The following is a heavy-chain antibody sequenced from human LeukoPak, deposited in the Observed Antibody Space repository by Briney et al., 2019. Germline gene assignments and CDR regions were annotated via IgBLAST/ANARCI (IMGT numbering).Heavy chain of an antibody. CDR2: ISGSGGST. CDR1: GFTFSSYA. CDR3: AKDYVQLKVFDY. J-gene: IGHJ4*02. V-gene: IGHV3-23*01. D-gene: IGHD1-1*01. Sequence: GGSLRLSCAASGFTFSSYAMSWVRQAPGKGLEWVPAISGSGGSTYYADSVKGRFTISRDNSKNTLYLQMNSLRAEDTAVYYCAKDYVQLKVFDYWGQGTLVTVSS.